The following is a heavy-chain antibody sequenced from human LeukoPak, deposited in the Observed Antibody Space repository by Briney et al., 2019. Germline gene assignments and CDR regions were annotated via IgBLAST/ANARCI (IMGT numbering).Heavy chain of an antibody. J-gene: IGHJ4*02. Sequence: GGSLRLSCAASGFTFSSYEMNWVRQAPGKGLEWVSYISSSGSTIYYADSVKGRFTISRDNAKNSLYLQMNSLRIEDTAVYYCTTWTDLYDYWGQGTLVTVSS. V-gene: IGHV3-48*03. CDR2: ISSSGSTI. CDR3: TTWTDLYDY. D-gene: IGHD1-14*01. CDR1: GFTFSSYE.